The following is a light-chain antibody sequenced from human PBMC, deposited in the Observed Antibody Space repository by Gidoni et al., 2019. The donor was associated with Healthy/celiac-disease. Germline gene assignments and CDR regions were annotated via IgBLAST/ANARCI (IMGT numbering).Light chain of an antibody. CDR2: DAS. CDR3: QQYNSYSWT. Sequence: DIQMTQSTSTLSASVGDRGTITCRASQSISSWLAWYQQKPGKAPKLLIYDASSLESGVPSRFSGSGSGTEFTLTISSLQPDDFATYYCQQYNSYSWTFGQGTKVEIK. V-gene: IGKV1-5*01. CDR1: QSISSW. J-gene: IGKJ1*01.